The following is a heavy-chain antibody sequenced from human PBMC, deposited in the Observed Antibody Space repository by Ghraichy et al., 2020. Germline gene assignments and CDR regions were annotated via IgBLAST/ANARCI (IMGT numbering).Heavy chain of an antibody. CDR1: GDSINSDY. CDR2: IHYSGST. CDR3: ARGRPGTISYFAS. J-gene: IGHJ4*02. Sequence: SETLSLSCSVSGDSINSDYWSWLRQPPGKGLEWIGYIHYSGSTNYNTSLKSRVTISLDTSKIQFFLRLMSVTAADTAVYYCARGRPGTISYFASWGQGTLVTVSS. D-gene: IGHD1-7*01. V-gene: IGHV4-59*01.